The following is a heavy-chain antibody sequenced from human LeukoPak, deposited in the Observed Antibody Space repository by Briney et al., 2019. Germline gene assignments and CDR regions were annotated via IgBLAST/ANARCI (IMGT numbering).Heavy chain of an antibody. V-gene: IGHV3-30*01. J-gene: IGHJ4*02. Sequence: GRSLRLSCVASGFPFSSYSFHWVRQAPGKGLEWVALLSYDGSIKHYADSVKGQFTLSRDNSKSSVYLQMDSLKADDAAVYYCARGVSTWYRIDYWGQGTLVTVSS. CDR3: ARGVSTWYRIDY. D-gene: IGHD6-13*01. CDR1: GFPFSSYS. CDR2: LSYDGSIK.